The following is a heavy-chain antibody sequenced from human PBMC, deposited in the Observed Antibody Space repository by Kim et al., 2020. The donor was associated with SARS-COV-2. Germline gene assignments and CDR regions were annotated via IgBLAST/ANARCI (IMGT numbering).Heavy chain of an antibody. CDR1: GGSMSSYY. V-gene: IGHV4-59*13. CDR3: ARFLDCSGGSFYSGFDY. CDR2: IYYSGSI. J-gene: IGHJ4*02. D-gene: IGHD2-15*01. Sequence: SETLSLTCTVSGGSMSSYYWSWVRQPPGKGLEWIGYIYYSGSINYNPSLKSRVTISVDTSKNQFSLKLRSVTAADTAVYYCARFLDCSGGSFYSGFDYWGQRTLFIVSS.